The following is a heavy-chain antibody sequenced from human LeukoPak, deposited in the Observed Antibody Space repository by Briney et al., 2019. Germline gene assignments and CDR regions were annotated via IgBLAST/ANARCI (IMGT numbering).Heavy chain of an antibody. CDR1: GYTFTDYA. CDR3: ARGGKQWRGGNYFDS. J-gene: IGHJ4*02. V-gene: IGHV1-3*03. Sequence: ASVKVSCKASGYTFTDYALHWVRQAPGQSLEWMGWITTGRGETRYSQEFQRRITFTRDKSASTVYMDLSDLRSEDTAVCYCARGGKQWRGGNYFDSWGQGTLVAVSS. CDR2: ITTGRGET. D-gene: IGHD6-19*01.